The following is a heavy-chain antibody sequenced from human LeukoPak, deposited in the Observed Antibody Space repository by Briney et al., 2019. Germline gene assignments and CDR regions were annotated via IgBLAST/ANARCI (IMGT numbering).Heavy chain of an antibody. Sequence: SETLSLTCAVYGGSFSGCSWNWIRQPPGKGLEWIGEINHSGSTNYNPSLKSRVTISVDTSKNQFSLKLSSVTAADTAVYYCARLTLGYYDSSGYSDDWGQGTPVTVSS. CDR1: GGSFSGCS. CDR3: ARLTLGYYDSSGYSDD. CDR2: INHSGST. D-gene: IGHD3-22*01. J-gene: IGHJ4*02. V-gene: IGHV4-34*01.